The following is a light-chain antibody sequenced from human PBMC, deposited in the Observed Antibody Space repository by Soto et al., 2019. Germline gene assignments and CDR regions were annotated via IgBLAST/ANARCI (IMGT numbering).Light chain of an antibody. V-gene: IGKV3-20*01. J-gene: IGKJ1*01. CDR3: QQYGSSPPWT. CDR1: QSVSSSY. CDR2: GAS. Sequence: EIVLTQSPGTLSLSPGERATLSCRASQSVSSSYFAWYQQKPGQAPRLLMYGASNRATGIPDRFSGSGSGTDFTLTISRLEPEDFAVYYCQQYGSSPPWTFGQGTKVEIK.